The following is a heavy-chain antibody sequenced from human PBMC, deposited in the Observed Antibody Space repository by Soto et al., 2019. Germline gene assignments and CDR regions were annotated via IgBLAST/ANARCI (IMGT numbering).Heavy chain of an antibody. CDR2: IYSGGST. J-gene: IGHJ4*02. D-gene: IGHD4-17*01. V-gene: IGHV3-53*01. CDR1: GFTVSSNY. CDR3: ARVPPDYGDYVFDY. Sequence: GSLRLSCAASGFTVSSNYMSWVRQAPGKGLEWVSVIYSGGSTYYADSVKGRFTISRDNSKNTLYLQMNSLRAEDTAVYYCARVPPDYGDYVFDYWGQGTLVTVSS.